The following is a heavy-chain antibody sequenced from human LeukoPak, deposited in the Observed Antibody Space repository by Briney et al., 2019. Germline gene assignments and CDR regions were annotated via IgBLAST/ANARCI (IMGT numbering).Heavy chain of an antibody. CDR1: GGSISSGPYY. CDR2: IYYSGST. Sequence: PSQTLSLTCTVSGGSISSGPYYWSWIRQPAGKGLEWIGSIYYSGSTYYNPSLKSRVTISVDTSKNQFSLKLSSVTAADTAVYYCARLMTTVTRSPVYWGQGTLVTVSS. D-gene: IGHD4-17*01. J-gene: IGHJ4*02. CDR3: ARLMTTVTRSPVY. V-gene: IGHV4-30-2*03.